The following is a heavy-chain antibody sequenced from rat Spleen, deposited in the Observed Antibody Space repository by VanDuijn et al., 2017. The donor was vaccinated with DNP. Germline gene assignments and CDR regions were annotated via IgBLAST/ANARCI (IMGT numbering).Heavy chain of an antibody. D-gene: IGHD1-11*01. CDR1: GFTFSNYY. CDR2: IINDGKRT. V-gene: IGHV5S10*01. CDR3: AREHYGPDY. J-gene: IGHJ2*01. Sequence: EVQLVETGGGLVQPGNSLKLSCAASGFTFSNYYMAWVRQAPKKGLEWVATIINDGKRTYYRDSVKGRFTISRDSAQNTLYLQMSKLGSEDTAIYYCAREHYGPDYWGQGVMVTVSS.